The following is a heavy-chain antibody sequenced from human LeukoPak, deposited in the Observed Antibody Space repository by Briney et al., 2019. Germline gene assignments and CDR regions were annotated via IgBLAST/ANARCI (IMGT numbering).Heavy chain of an antibody. Sequence: GRSLRLSCAASGFTFSSYGMHWVRQAPGKGLEWVAVIWNDGSNKYYADSVKGRFTISRDNSKNTLYLQMNSLRAEDTAVYYCAKGGDSSGYDFPFDYWGQGTLVTVSS. D-gene: IGHD3-22*01. CDR2: IWNDGSNK. J-gene: IGHJ4*02. CDR1: GFTFSSYG. CDR3: AKGGDSSGYDFPFDY. V-gene: IGHV3-33*06.